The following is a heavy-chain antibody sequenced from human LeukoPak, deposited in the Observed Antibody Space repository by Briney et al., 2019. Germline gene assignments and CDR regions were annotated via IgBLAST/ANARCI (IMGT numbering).Heavy chain of an antibody. J-gene: IGHJ5*02. D-gene: IGHD1-26*01. CDR3: ASLDRSEIP. V-gene: IGHV3-64*01. CDR2: VSADESGK. CDR1: GFSFDKFG. Sequence: GGSLRLSCVASGFSFDKFGMRWVRQAPGKGLEYVSSVSADESGKYYTKSVRGRFSISRDNSKNTMYLQLGNLRPDDMGIYYCASLDRSEIPWGPGTLVTVSS.